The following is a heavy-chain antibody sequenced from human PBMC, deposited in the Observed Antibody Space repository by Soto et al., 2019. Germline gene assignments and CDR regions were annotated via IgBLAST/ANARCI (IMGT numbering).Heavy chain of an antibody. Sequence: QVHLVESGGGVVQPGRSLRLSCGASGFTFSRYDMHWVRQAPGKGLEWVAVFSHDGSTKYYVDSVKGRFTISRDNSKNTLYLQMNSLSAEDTAVYYGAKNSEHSGFDYWGQGTLVTVSS. D-gene: IGHD1-26*01. CDR2: FSHDGSTK. J-gene: IGHJ4*02. V-gene: IGHV3-30*18. CDR1: GFTFSRYD. CDR3: AKNSEHSGFDY.